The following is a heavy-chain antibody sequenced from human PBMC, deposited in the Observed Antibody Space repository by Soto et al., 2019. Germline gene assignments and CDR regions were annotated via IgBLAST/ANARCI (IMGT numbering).Heavy chain of an antibody. CDR2: IYSSGRT. CDR1: GVSIISSTQY. J-gene: IGHJ5*02. CDR3: ARGGIPTQYWFDP. Sequence: SETLSLTCIVSGVSIISSTQYWGWIRQPPGKGLEWLASIYSSGRTYYNPPLQSRLTISVDTSKNQFSLELSTVTAADAAVYYCARGGIPTQYWFDPWGQGTLVTVSS. D-gene: IGHD2-2*02. V-gene: IGHV4-39*07.